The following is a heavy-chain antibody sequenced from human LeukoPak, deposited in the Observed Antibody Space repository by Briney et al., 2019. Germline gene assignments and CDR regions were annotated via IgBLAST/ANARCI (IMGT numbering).Heavy chain of an antibody. CDR3: ARHRGSSWYESFDY. V-gene: IGHV4-59*08. CDR2: MYYGGST. D-gene: IGHD6-13*01. J-gene: IGHJ4*02. Sequence: SETLYLTCSVSGGSLSNYYWNWIRQPPGEGLEWIGSMYYGGSTNYNSCLKSRVTISVDTSGNQFSLKVTSVTAADTAVYYCARHRGSSWYESFDYWGQGILVTVSS. CDR1: GGSLSNYY.